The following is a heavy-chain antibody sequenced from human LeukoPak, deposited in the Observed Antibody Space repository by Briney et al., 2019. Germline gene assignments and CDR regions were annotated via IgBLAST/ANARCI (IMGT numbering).Heavy chain of an antibody. CDR1: GFTFSNYG. D-gene: IGHD6-19*01. CDR3: ARSYNSGWPYYFDY. CDR2: VSGSGSTT. J-gene: IGHJ4*02. Sequence: GGTLRLSCAASGFTFSNYGMSWVRQAPGKGLEWVSTVSGSGSTTYYADSVKGRFTISRDNSKNTLYLQMNSLRAEDTAVYYCARSYNSGWPYYFDYWGQGTLVTVSS. V-gene: IGHV3-23*01.